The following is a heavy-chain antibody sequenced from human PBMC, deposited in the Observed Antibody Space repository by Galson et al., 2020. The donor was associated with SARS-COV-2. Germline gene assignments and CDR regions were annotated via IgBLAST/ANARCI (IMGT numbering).Heavy chain of an antibody. D-gene: IGHD4-17*01. V-gene: IGHV5-51*01. Sequence: GESLKISCKASGYTFSTYWIGWVRQKPGKGLEWMGIIWPSDSATRYRPSFQGQATISADKSINTAYLHWSRLQASDTAIYYCARHETTVTTPGSFDCHMDGWGKGTTVTVSS. CDR1: GYTFSTYW. J-gene: IGHJ6*03. CDR3: ARHETTVTTPGSFDCHMDG. CDR2: IWPSDSAT.